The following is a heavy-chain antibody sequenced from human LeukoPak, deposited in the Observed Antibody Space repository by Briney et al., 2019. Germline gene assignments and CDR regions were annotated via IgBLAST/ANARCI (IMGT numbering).Heavy chain of an antibody. CDR1: GGSISSSSYY. V-gene: IGHV4-39*01. CDR2: IYYSGST. J-gene: IGHJ5*02. CDR3: ARHEYSGSYYGLSWFDP. D-gene: IGHD1-26*01. Sequence: SETLSLTCTVSGGSISSSSYYWGWIRQPPGTGLEWIGSIYYSGSTYYNPSLKSRVTISVDTSKNQLSLKLSSLTAADTAVYYCARHEYSGSYYGLSWFDPWGQGTLVTVSS.